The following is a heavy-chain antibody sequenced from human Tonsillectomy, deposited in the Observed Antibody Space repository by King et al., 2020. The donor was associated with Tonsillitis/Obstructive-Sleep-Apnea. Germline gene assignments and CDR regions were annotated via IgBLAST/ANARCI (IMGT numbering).Heavy chain of an antibody. CDR2: ISYDGSNK. J-gene: IGHJ3*02. Sequence: QLVQSGGGVVQPGRSLRLSCAASGFTFSSYGMHWVRQAPGKGLEWVAVISYDGSNKYYADSVKGRFTISRDNSKNTLYPQMNSLRAEDTAVYYCAKVHFWSGYYTGMGDAFDIWGQGTMVTVSS. CDR3: AKVHFWSGYYTGMGDAFDI. V-gene: IGHV3-30*18. CDR1: GFTFSSYG. D-gene: IGHD3-3*02.